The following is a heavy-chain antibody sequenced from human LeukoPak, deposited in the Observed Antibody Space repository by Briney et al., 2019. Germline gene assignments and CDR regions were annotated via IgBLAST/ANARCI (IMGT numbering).Heavy chain of an antibody. CDR1: GGSFSGYY. V-gene: IGHV4-34*01. Sequence: SETLSLTCAVYGGSFSGYYWSWIRQPPGKGLEWIGEINHSGSTNYNPSLKSRVTISVDTSKNQFSLKLSSVTAADTAVYYCAGGGYDSSGYYYYFDYWGQGTLVTVSS. CDR3: AGGGYDSSGYYYYFDY. D-gene: IGHD3-22*01. CDR2: INHSGST. J-gene: IGHJ4*02.